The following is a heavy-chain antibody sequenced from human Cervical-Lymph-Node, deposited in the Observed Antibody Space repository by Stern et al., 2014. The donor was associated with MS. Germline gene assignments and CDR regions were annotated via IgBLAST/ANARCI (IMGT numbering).Heavy chain of an antibody. Sequence: VQLVQSGGGLVQPGRSLRLSCAASGFTFEDYAMHWVRQTPGKGLEWVSGISWNSGSVGYADSVKGRFTISRDNARNSLYLQMNSLRAEDTALYYCCLVLPYYCSGTSCYKGFQHWGQGTLVTVSS. D-gene: IGHD2-2*02. CDR1: GFTFEDYA. CDR2: ISWNSGSV. CDR3: CLVLPYYCSGTSCYKGFQH. V-gene: IGHV3-9*01. J-gene: IGHJ1*01.